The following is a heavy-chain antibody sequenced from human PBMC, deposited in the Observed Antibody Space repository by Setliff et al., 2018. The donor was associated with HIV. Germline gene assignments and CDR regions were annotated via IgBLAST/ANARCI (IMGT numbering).Heavy chain of an antibody. J-gene: IGHJ4*02. Sequence: GESLTISCAASGFSFKTYNMNWVRQAPGKGLEWVSSISSDSRYIYYADSLKGRFSISRDNAKNSLYLQMHSLRAEDTAVYYCARDPASSAYYARFDYWGPGILVTVSS. CDR3: ARDPASSAYYARFDY. V-gene: IGHV3-21*01. CDR2: ISSDSRYI. D-gene: IGHD3-22*01. CDR1: GFSFKTYN.